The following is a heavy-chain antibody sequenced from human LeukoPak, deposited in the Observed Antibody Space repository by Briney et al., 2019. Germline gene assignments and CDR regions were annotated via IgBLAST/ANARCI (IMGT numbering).Heavy chain of an antibody. J-gene: IGHJ4*02. D-gene: IGHD4-23*01. CDR2: IYYSGST. Sequence: PSETLSLTCTVSGGSISSYYWSWIRQPPGMGLEWIGYIYYSGSTNYNPSLKSRVTISVDTSKNQFSLKLSSVTAADTAVYYCARGRYGGNPFDFDYWGQGTLVTVSS. CDR3: ARGRYGGNPFDFDY. CDR1: GGSISSYY. V-gene: IGHV4-59*01.